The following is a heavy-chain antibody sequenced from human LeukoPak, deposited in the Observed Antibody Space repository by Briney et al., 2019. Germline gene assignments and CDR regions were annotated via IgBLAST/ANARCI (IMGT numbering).Heavy chain of an antibody. V-gene: IGHV4-59*01. CDR3: ARGYSSSWPLYIDY. Sequence: SETLSLTCTVSGGSISSYYWSWIRQPPGKGLEWIGYIYYSGSTNYNPSLKSRVTISVDTSKNQFSLKLISVTAADTAVYYCARGYSSSWPLYIDYWGQGTLVTVSS. J-gene: IGHJ4*02. D-gene: IGHD6-13*01. CDR1: GGSISSYY. CDR2: IYYSGST.